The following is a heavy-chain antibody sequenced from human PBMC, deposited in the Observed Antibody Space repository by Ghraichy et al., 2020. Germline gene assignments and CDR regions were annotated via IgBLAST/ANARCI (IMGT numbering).Heavy chain of an antibody. CDR1: GGSITSYY. V-gene: IGHV4-59*01. CDR2: IYYSGNT. CDR3: ARGHDDYIWGSFGY. J-gene: IGHJ4*02. Sequence: SQTLSLTCTVSGGSITSYYWSWIRQSPGKGLEWIGYIYYSGNTNYNSSLKSRVTISVDTSKNQFSLKLSSVTAADTAVYYCARGHDDYIWGSFGYWGQGTLVTVSS. D-gene: IGHD3-16*01.